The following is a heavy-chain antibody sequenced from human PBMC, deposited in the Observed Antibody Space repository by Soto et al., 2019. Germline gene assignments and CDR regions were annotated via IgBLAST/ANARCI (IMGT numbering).Heavy chain of an antibody. D-gene: IGHD3-10*01. CDR1: GFTFSSYA. J-gene: IGHJ4*02. CDR3: AKDYYGSGSYYPYFDY. Sequence: GGSLGLSCAASGFTFSSYAMSWVRQAPGKGLEWVSAISGSGGSTYYADSVKGRFTISRDNSKDTLYLQMNSLRAEDTAVYYCAKDYYGSGSYYPYFDYWGQGTLVTVSS. V-gene: IGHV3-23*01. CDR2: ISGSGGST.